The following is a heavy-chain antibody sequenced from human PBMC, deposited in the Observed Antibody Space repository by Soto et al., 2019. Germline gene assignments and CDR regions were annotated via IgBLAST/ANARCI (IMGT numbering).Heavy chain of an antibody. V-gene: IGHV1-18*01. CDR3: ARDLVEAALGTFDQ. Sequence: QVQLVQSGAEVKKPGASVKVSCKTSGYTFSTYPISWVRQAPGQGLEWVGWISTYNGKTNYGQKFQGRVTITTDTSASTAYMNRRNLRSDDTAVYYCARDLVEAALGTFDQWGQGTLVTVSS. D-gene: IGHD6-13*01. J-gene: IGHJ4*02. CDR1: GYTFSTYP. CDR2: ISTYNGKT.